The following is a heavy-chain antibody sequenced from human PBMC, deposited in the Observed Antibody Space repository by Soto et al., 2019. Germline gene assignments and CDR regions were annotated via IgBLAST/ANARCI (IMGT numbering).Heavy chain of an antibody. J-gene: IGHJ4*01. CDR2: INHSGSS. CDR1: GESSGGYY. Sequence: QVQLQQWGAGLLKPSETLSLTCAVYGESSGGYYWTWIRQPPGKGLEWIGEINHSGSSNYNPSLKSGVPMSLDTSRNQFFLKVRSVTAADTAVYYCARGPMVRGVIWGQGTLVTVSS. CDR3: ARGPMVRGVI. V-gene: IGHV4-34*01. D-gene: IGHD3-10*01.